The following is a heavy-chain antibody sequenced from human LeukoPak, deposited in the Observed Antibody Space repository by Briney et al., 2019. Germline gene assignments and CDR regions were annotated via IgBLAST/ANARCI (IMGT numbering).Heavy chain of an antibody. CDR2: IQYDGSNK. Sequence: GGSLRLSCAASGFTFSSYGMHWVRQAPGKGLEWVAIIQYDGSNKHYVDSVQGRFTISRDNSKNTLYLQMNSLRAEDTAVYYCAKERYSSSSLFAITPFDYWGQGTLVTVSS. J-gene: IGHJ4*02. D-gene: IGHD6-13*01. V-gene: IGHV3-30*02. CDR3: AKERYSSSSLFAITPFDY. CDR1: GFTFSSYG.